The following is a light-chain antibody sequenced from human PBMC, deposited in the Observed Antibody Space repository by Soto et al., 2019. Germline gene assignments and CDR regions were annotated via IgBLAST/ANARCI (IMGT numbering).Light chain of an antibody. J-gene: IGKJ1*01. CDR2: GAS. CDR1: QNVRNN. CDR3: HQYGTSPWT. V-gene: IGKV3-15*01. Sequence: EIVMTQSPGTLSVSPGERATLSCRASQNVRNNLAWYQHKVGQPPRLLIYGASTRATGIPARFSGSGSGTEFTLTISSLQSEDFAVYYCHQYGTSPWTFGQGTKVEI.